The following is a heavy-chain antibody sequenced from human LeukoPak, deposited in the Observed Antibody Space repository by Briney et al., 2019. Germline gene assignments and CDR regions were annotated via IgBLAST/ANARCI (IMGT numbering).Heavy chain of an antibody. CDR1: GGTFSSYA. Sequence: SVKVSCKTSGGTFSSYAISWVRQAPGQGLEWMGGIIPIFGTANYAQKFQGRVTITTDESTSTAYMELSSLRSEDTAVYYCARGSYDSSGYYSYYYHYMDVWGKGTTVTVSS. D-gene: IGHD3-22*01. CDR3: ARGSYDSSGYYSYYYHYMDV. CDR2: IIPIFGTA. J-gene: IGHJ6*03. V-gene: IGHV1-69*05.